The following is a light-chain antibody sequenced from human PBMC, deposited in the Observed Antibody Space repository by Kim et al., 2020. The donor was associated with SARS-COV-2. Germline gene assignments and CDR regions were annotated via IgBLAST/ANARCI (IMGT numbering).Light chain of an antibody. V-gene: IGLV4-60*03. CDR3: ETWDSNTRV. CDR2: VEGNGSL. CDR1: NGHRSYT. Sequence: QPVLTQSSSASASLGSAVKLTCTLSNGHRSYTIAWHQQQPGKAPRYLMKVEGNGSLNKGTEVPDRFAASSSGADRHLTISNLQSEGEAVYFCETWDSNTRVFGGGTQLTVL. J-gene: IGLJ3*02.